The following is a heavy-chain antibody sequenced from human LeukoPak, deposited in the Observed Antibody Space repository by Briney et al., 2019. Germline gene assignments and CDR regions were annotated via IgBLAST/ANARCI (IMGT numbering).Heavy chain of an antibody. CDR1: GGSISSSNYY. CDR3: ARARRDGYNYFDY. J-gene: IGHJ4*02. Sequence: PSETLSLTCTVSGGSISSSNYYWSWIRQHPGKGLEWIGYIYYSGSTYYSPSLKSRVTISVDTSKNQFSLKLSSVTAADTAVYYCARARRDGYNYFDYWGQGTLVTVS. CDR2: IYYSGST. V-gene: IGHV4-31*03. D-gene: IGHD5-24*01.